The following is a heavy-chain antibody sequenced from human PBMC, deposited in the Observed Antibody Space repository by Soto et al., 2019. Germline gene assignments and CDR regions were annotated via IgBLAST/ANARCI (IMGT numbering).Heavy chain of an antibody. Sequence: QVQLVESGGGLVKPGGSLRLSCAASGFTFSDYYMSWIRQAPGKGLEWVSYISSSSSYTNYADSVKGRFTISRDNAKNSLYLQMNSLGAEDTAVYYCARGPLYYYDSSGSGDYWGQGTLVTVSS. CDR2: ISSSSSYT. D-gene: IGHD3-22*01. V-gene: IGHV3-11*06. CDR1: GFTFSDYY. CDR3: ARGPLYYYDSSGSGDY. J-gene: IGHJ4*02.